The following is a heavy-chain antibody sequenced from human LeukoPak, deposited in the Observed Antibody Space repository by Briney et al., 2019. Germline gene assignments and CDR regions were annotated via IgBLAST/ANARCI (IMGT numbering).Heavy chain of an antibody. CDR3: ALAIGRVVGTFDY. D-gene: IGHD3-22*01. V-gene: IGHV3-21*01. CDR1: GFTFRSYS. CDR2: ISSSGTYI. J-gene: IGHJ4*02. Sequence: GGSLRLSCAASGFTFRSYSMNWARQAPGEGLEWVSSISSSGTYIYYADSVEGRFTISRDNAKNSLYLQMNSLRAEDTSVYYCALAIGRVVGTFDYWGQGTLVTVSS.